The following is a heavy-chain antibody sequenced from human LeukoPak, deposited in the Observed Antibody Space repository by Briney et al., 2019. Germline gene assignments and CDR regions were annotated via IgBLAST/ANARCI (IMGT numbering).Heavy chain of an antibody. Sequence: GGSLRLSCAASGFSFSNYEMNWVRQAPGKGLEWLSYISNSGTTMYYADSVKGRFTISRDNSKNTLYLQMNSLRAEDTAVYYCAKSMVRGVILSAFDIWGQGTMVTVSS. D-gene: IGHD3-10*01. J-gene: IGHJ3*02. CDR3: AKSMVRGVILSAFDI. CDR1: GFSFSNYE. V-gene: IGHV3-48*03. CDR2: ISNSGTTM.